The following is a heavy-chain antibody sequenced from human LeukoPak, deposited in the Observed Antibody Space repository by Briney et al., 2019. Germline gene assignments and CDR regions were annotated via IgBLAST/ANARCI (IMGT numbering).Heavy chain of an antibody. CDR3: ARAGGYSYGYTLLIDH. CDR1: GFKFTTYS. D-gene: IGHD5-18*01. V-gene: IGHV3-48*02. Sequence: TGGSLRLSCAASGFKFTTYSMDWVRQAPRKGLEWVSHIGSSGRTMFYADSVKGRFTISRDNAKNSLFLQMNSLRDEDTAVYYCARAGGYSYGYTLLIDHWGQGTLVTVSS. J-gene: IGHJ4*02. CDR2: IGSSGRTM.